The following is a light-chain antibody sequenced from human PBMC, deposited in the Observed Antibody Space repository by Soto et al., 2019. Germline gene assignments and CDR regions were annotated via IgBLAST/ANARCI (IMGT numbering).Light chain of an antibody. V-gene: IGKV1-9*01. J-gene: IGKJ1*01. Sequence: IQLTQTPSSLSASVGDSVTITCRASQGISSYLAWYQQKPGKALKXLIYAASTLQSGVPSRFIGTGSGTDFTLNLSCLQSEDGAAYYCRQYCGYTQTFGQGTKVDIK. CDR3: RQYCGYTQT. CDR1: QGISSY. CDR2: AAS.